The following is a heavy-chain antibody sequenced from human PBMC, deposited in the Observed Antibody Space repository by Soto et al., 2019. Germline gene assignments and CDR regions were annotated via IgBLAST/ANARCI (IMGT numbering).Heavy chain of an antibody. J-gene: IGHJ4*02. D-gene: IGHD6-13*01. CDR2: ISAYNGNT. CDR1: GYTFTSYG. CDR3: AREKYGSWYLPPRYYFEY. Sequence: QVQLVQSGAEVKKPGASVKVSCKASGYTFTSYGISWVRQAPGQGLEWMGWISAYNGNTNYAQKLQGRVTMTTDTSKSTAYMELRSLRSDETAVYYCAREKYGSWYLPPRYYFEYWGQGTLVTVSS. V-gene: IGHV1-18*01.